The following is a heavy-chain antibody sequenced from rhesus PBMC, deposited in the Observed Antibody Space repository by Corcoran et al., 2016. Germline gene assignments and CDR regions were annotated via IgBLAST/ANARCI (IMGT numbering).Heavy chain of an antibody. CDR2: IYGSSGST. CDR3: ARSPPAQYYFDY. CDR1: GFSISSGYD. J-gene: IGHJ4*01. Sequence: QVQLQESGPGVVKPSETLSLTCAVSGFSISSGYDWSWIRHPPGKGLEWIGYIYGSSGSTNYNPSLKNRFIISKDTSKTQCSLRLSAVTAADTAVYYCARSPPAQYYFDYWGQGVLVTVSS. V-gene: IGHV4-76*01.